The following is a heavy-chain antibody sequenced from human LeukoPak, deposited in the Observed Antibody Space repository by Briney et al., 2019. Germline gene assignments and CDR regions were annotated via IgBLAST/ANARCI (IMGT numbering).Heavy chain of an antibody. CDR3: AKDLLDSMITFGGVIVSPDY. CDR2: ISYDGSNK. CDR1: GFTFSSYG. V-gene: IGHV3-30*18. Sequence: GGSLRLSCAASGFTFSSYGMHWVRQAPGKGLEWVAVISYDGSNKYYADSVKGRFTISRDNSKNTLYLQMNSLRAEDTAVYYCAKDLLDSMITFGGVIVSPDYWGQGTLVTVSS. J-gene: IGHJ4*02. D-gene: IGHD3-16*02.